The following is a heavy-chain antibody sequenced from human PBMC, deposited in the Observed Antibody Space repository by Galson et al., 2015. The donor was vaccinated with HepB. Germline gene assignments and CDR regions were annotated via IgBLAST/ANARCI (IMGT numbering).Heavy chain of an antibody. Sequence: SVKVSCKASGGTFSSNSISWVRQAPGQGLEWMGRITPMFGIAKYAQQFQGRVTITADKSTSTAYMELSSLRSDDTAVYYCARESLWSGYYYFDYWGRGTLVTVSS. V-gene: IGHV1-69*04. J-gene: IGHJ4*02. CDR1: GGTFSSNS. CDR2: ITPMFGIA. CDR3: ARESLWSGYYYFDY. D-gene: IGHD3-3*01.